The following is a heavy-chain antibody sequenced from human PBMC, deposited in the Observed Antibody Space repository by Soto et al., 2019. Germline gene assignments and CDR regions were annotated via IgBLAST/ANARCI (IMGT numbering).Heavy chain of an antibody. Sequence: GGSLRLSCAASGFTFSSNGMHWVRQAPGKGLEWVAVIWYDGSNKYYADSVEGRFTISRDNSKNTLYLQMNTLRAEDTAVYYCARWGNNKKLDYWGQGTLVTVSS. J-gene: IGHJ4*02. CDR3: ARWGNNKKLDY. V-gene: IGHV3-33*01. CDR2: IWYDGSNK. CDR1: GFTFSSNG. D-gene: IGHD3-16*01.